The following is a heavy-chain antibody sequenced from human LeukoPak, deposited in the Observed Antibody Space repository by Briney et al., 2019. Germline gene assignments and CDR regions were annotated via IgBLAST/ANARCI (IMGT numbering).Heavy chain of an antibody. V-gene: IGHV4-59*01. CDR2: IYYSGST. D-gene: IGHD5-24*01. CDR1: GGSISSYY. CDR3: ARDSGRDGYNPLYYYYGMDV. Sequence: SETLSLTCTVSGGSISSYYWSRIRQPPGKGLEWIGYIYYSGSTNYNPSLKSRVTISVDTSKNQFSLKLSSVTAADTAVYYCARDSGRDGYNPLYYYYGMDVWGQGTTVTVSS. J-gene: IGHJ6*02.